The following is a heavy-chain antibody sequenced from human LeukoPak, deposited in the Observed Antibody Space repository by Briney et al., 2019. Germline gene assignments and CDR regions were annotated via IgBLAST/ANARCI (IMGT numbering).Heavy chain of an antibody. CDR1: GFTFSSYS. J-gene: IGHJ3*02. V-gene: IGHV3-48*01. Sequence: GGSLRLSCVASGFTFSSYSMNWVRQAPGEGLEWVSYISSLSGTIYYADSVKGRFTISRDNAKNSLYLQMNSLRAEDTAVYYCARDVTSPEAFDIWGQGTMVTVSS. D-gene: IGHD2-21*02. CDR3: ARDVTSPEAFDI. CDR2: ISSLSGTI.